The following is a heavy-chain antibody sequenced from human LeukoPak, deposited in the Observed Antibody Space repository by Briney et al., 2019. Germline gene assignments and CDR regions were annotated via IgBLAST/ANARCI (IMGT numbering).Heavy chain of an antibody. V-gene: IGHV4-39*01. J-gene: IGHJ5*02. D-gene: IGHD6-19*01. CDR1: GGSISSSSYY. CDR2: IYYSGST. Sequence: PSETLSLTCTVSGGSISSSSYYWGWIRQPPGMGLEWIGSIYYSGSTYYNPSLKSRVTISVDTSKNQFSLKLSSVTAADTAVYYCARRIAVAASYNWFDPWGQGTLVTVSS. CDR3: ARRIAVAASYNWFDP.